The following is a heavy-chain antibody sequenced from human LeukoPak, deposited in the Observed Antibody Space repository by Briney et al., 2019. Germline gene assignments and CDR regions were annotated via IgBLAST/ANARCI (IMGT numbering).Heavy chain of an antibody. CDR3: AKDRPNYYDSSGHYYRRNGDY. D-gene: IGHD3-22*01. V-gene: IGHV3-23*01. CDR2: ISGNGAGT. Sequence: TGGSLRLSCAASGFTFSIYAMSWVRQAPGRGLEWVSSISGNGAGTFYADSVKGRFTISWDNSKNTLFLQMNSLRAEDSAIYYCAKDRPNYYDSSGHYYRRNGDYWGQGTLVTVSS. J-gene: IGHJ4*02. CDR1: GFTFSIYA.